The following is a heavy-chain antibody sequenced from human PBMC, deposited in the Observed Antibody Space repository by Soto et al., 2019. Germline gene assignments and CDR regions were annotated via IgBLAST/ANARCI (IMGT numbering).Heavy chain of an antibody. V-gene: IGHV4-30-2*01. CDR2: IYHSGST. Sequence: SETLSLTCAVSGGSISSGGYSWSWIRQPPGKGLEWIGYIYHSGSTYYNPSLKSRVTISVDRSKNQFSLKLSSVTAADTAVYYCAREGGRLYDSSGYFDYWGQGTLVTVSS. CDR1: GGSISSGGYS. D-gene: IGHD3-22*01. J-gene: IGHJ4*02. CDR3: AREGGRLYDSSGYFDY.